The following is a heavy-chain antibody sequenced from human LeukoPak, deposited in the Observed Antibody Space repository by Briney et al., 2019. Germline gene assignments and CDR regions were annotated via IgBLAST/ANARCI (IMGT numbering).Heavy chain of an antibody. J-gene: IGHJ5*02. CDR2: INPNSGGT. D-gene: IGHD2-2*01. CDR1: GYTFTGYY. Sequence: ASVKVSCNASGYTFTGYYMHWVRQAPGQGLEWMGWINPNSGGTNYAQKFQGRVTMTRDTSISTAYMELSRLRSDDTAVYYCARDLAALNIVVVPAAIFGWFDPWGQGTLVTVSS. CDR3: ARDLAALNIVVVPAAIFGWFDP. V-gene: IGHV1-2*02.